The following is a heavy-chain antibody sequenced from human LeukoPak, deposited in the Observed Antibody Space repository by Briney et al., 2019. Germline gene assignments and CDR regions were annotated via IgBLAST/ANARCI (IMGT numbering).Heavy chain of an antibody. CDR3: AKDSGGWSLS. D-gene: IGHD2-15*01. V-gene: IGHV3-48*03. CDR1: GFMFSVSK. CDR2: INDKGSPK. Sequence: PGGSLRLSCAASGFMFSVSKMNWVRQAPGKGLEWISYINDKGSPKAYADSVKGRFLVSRDNAKNSLYLQMNSLRADDTAVYYCAKDSGGWSLSWGQGTLVTVSS. J-gene: IGHJ5*02.